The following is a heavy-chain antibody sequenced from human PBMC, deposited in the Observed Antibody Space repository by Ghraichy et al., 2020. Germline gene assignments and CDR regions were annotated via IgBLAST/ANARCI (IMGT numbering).Heavy chain of an antibody. D-gene: IGHD3-22*01. J-gene: IGHJ4*02. V-gene: IGHV1-2*02. Sequence: ASVKVSCKGSGFTFTDYYIHWVRQAPGQGLEWMGYINPDGSFADYAQRFQGRVVMTRDTSINTAYMELSSLRSDDTAVYYCARDDSGPESIDCWGRGTLVSVAS. CDR1: GFTFTDYY. CDR3: ARDDSGPESIDC. CDR2: INPDGSFA.